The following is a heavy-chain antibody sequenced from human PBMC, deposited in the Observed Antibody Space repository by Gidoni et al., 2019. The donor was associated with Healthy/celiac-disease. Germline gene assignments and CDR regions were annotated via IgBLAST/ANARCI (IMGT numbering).Heavy chain of an antibody. J-gene: IGHJ4*02. V-gene: IGHV3-30-3*01. CDR2: ISYDGSNK. Sequence: QVQLVESGGGVVQPGRSLRLSCAASGFTFSSYAMHWVRQAPGKGLEWVAVISYDGSNKYYADSVKGRFTISRDNSKNTLYLQMNSLRAEDTAVYYCARAGVGFGELTQFDYWGQGTLVTVSS. CDR1: GFTFSSYA. CDR3: ARAGVGFGELTQFDY. D-gene: IGHD3-10*01.